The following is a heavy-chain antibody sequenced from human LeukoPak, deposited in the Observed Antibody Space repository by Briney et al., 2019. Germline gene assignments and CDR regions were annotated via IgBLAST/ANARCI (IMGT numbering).Heavy chain of an antibody. CDR1: GGSISSYY. CDR3: ARSYYFSH. Sequence: PSETLSLTCTVSGGSISSYYWSWIRQPAGKGLEWIGRIYTSGSTNYNPSLTSRVTISVDKSKKQFSLKLSSVTAADTAVYYCARSYYFSHWGQGTLVTVSS. J-gene: IGHJ4*02. V-gene: IGHV4-4*07. D-gene: IGHD3-10*01. CDR2: IYTSGST.